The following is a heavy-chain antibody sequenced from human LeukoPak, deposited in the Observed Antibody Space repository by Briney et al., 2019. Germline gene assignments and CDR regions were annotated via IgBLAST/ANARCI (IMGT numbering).Heavy chain of an antibody. CDR3: ARGNIVVVPAAIPGGLNWFDP. CDR2: ISYDGNNK. V-gene: IGHV3-30-3*01. Sequence: GGSLRLSCAASGFTFSSYAMHWVRQAPGKGLEWVAVISYDGNNKYYADSVKGRFTISRDNSKNTLYLQMNSLRAEDTAVYYCARGNIVVVPAAIPGGLNWFDPWGQGTLVTVSS. J-gene: IGHJ5*02. D-gene: IGHD2-2*01. CDR1: GFTFSSYA.